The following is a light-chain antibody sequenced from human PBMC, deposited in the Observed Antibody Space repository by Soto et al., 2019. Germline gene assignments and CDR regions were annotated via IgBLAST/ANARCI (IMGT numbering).Light chain of an antibody. V-gene: IGKV3-11*01. CDR2: DAS. CDR1: QSVRSY. CDR3: QQRSNWPPIT. J-gene: IGKJ5*01. Sequence: EVLMTQSPATLSVSPGQRATLSCRASQSVRSYLAWYQQTPGQAPRLLIYDASTRATGIPARFSGSGSGTDFTLTISSLEPEDFAVYYCQQRSNWPPITFGQGTRLEIK.